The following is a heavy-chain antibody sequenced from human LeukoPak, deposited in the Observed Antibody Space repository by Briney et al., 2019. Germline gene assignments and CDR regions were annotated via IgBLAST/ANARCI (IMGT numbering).Heavy chain of an antibody. CDR3: ARRGSYSGIYYYYYMDV. J-gene: IGHJ6*03. CDR1: GYTFTSYD. V-gene: IGHV1-8*01. CDR2: MNPNSGNT. Sequence: ASVKVSCKASGYTFTSYDINWVRQATGQGLEWMGWMNPNSGNTGYTQKFQGRVTMTRNTSINTAYMELSSLKSEDTAVYYCARRGSYSGIYYYYYMDVWGKGITVTVSS. D-gene: IGHD1-26*01.